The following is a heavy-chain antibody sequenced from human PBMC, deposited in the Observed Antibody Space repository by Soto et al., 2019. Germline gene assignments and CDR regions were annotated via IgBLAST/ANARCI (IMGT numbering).Heavy chain of an antibody. Sequence: ASVKVSCKASGYTFTSYYMHWVRQAPGQGLEWMGIINPSGGSTSYAQKFQGRVTMTRDTSTSTVYMELSSLRSEDTAVYYCARDLPSVLLWFGEREASLSYYYYGMDVWGQGTTLTVSS. D-gene: IGHD3-10*01. CDR1: GYTFTSYY. CDR2: INPSGGST. CDR3: ARDLPSVLLWFGEREASLSYYYYGMDV. J-gene: IGHJ6*02. V-gene: IGHV1-46*01.